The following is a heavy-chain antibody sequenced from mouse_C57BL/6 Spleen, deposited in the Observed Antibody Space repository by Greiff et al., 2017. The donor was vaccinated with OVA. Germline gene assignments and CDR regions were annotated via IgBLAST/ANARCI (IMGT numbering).Heavy chain of an antibody. CDR3: ARDRYYGSSSYAMDY. Sequence: EVQRVESGGGLVKPGGSLKLSCAASGFTFSSYAMSWVRQTPEKRLEWVATISDGGSYTYYPDNVKGRFTISRDNAKNNLYLQMSHLKSEDTAMYYCARDRYYGSSSYAMDYWGQGTSVTVSS. CDR1: GFTFSSYA. J-gene: IGHJ4*01. V-gene: IGHV5-4*01. CDR2: ISDGGSYT. D-gene: IGHD1-1*01.